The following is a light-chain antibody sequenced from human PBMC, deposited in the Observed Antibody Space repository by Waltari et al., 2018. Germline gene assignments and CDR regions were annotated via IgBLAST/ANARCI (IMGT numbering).Light chain of an antibody. V-gene: IGKV4-1*01. CDR2: WAS. CDR1: SIIYSPNNKDY. Sequence: SIIYSPNNKDYVAWYQQKPERPPKLLIYWASTGESGVPDRFSGSGSGTNVTRTISSLQAEDVAIYYCQQYYSTLLTFGGGTKVEIK. CDR3: QQYYSTLLT. J-gene: IGKJ4*01.